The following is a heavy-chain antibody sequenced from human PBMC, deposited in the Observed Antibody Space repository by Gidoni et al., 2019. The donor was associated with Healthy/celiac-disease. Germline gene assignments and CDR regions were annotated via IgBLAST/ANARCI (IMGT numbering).Heavy chain of an antibody. CDR3: TRGDIVVVIASSPFDY. V-gene: IGHV3-49*05. Sequence: EVQLVESGGGLVKPGRSLRLSCTASGFTFGDYAMSWFRQAPGKGLEWVGFIRSKAYGGTTEYAASVKGRFTISRDDSKSIAYLQMNSLKTEDTAVYYCTRGDIVVVIASSPFDYWGQGTLVTVSS. CDR2: IRSKAYGGTT. D-gene: IGHD2-21*01. J-gene: IGHJ4*02. CDR1: GFTFGDYA.